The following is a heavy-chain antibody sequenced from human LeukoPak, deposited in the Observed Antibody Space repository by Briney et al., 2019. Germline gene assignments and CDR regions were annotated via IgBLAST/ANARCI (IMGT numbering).Heavy chain of an antibody. V-gene: IGHV3-48*04. CDR3: ARGTSGYDY. J-gene: IGHJ4*02. Sequence: GALRLSCAVSGFTFSSYSMNWVRRAPGKGLEWVSYISSSSSTIYYADSVKGRFTISRDNAKNSLYLQMNSLRAEDTAVYYCARGTSGYDYWGQGTLVTVSS. CDR1: GFTFSSYS. CDR2: ISSSSSTI. D-gene: IGHD3-22*01.